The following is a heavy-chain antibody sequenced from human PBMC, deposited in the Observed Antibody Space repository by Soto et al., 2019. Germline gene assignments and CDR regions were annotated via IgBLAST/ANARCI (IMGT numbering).Heavy chain of an antibody. J-gene: IGHJ6*02. D-gene: IGHD3-10*02. CDR1: GGSISRYY. CDR2: IYHSGST. V-gene: IGHV4-4*02. Sequence: TSETLSLTCSVSGGSISRYYCSWVRQPPGKGLEWIGEIYHSGSTNYNPSLKSRVTISVDKSKNQFSLKLSSVTAADTAVYYCASVRGGYYYAMDVWGQGTTVTVSS. CDR3: ASVRGGYYYAMDV.